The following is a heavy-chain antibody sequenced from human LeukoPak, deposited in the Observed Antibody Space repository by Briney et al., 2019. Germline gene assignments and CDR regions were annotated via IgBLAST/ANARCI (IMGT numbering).Heavy chain of an antibody. CDR2: IYTSGST. D-gene: IGHD2-2*01. V-gene: IGHV4-4*07. J-gene: IGHJ3*02. Sequence: SETLSLTCTVSGGSISSYYWSWIRQPAGKGLEWIGRIYTSGSTNYNPSLKSRVTMSVDTSKNQFSLKLSSVTAADTAVYYCAREQVPAAKKFTNAFDIWGQGTMVTVSS. CDR1: GGSISSYY. CDR3: AREQVPAAKKFTNAFDI.